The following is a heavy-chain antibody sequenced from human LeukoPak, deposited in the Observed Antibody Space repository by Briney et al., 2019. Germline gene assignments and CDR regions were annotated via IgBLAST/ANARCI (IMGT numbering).Heavy chain of an antibody. CDR1: GFTVSTYY. CDR3: ARDRASPNLYCGGGSCLSHYYYGMDV. J-gene: IGHJ6*02. Sequence: GGSLRLSCAASGFTVSTYYMNWVRQAPGKGLEWVSIIYSGGNTYYADSVKGRFTISRDSSKNTLYLQMNSLRDEDTAVYYCARDRASPNLYCGGGSCLSHYYYGMDVWGQGTTVTVSS. CDR2: IYSGGNT. V-gene: IGHV3-53*01. D-gene: IGHD2-15*01.